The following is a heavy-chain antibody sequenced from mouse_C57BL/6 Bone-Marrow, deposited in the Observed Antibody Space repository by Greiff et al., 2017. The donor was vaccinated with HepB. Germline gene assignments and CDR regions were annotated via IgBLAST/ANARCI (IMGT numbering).Heavy chain of an antibody. Sequence: QVQLQQSGPGLVQPSQSLSITCTVSGFSLTSSGVHWVRQSPGKGLEWLGVRWRGGSTDYNAAFMSRLSLTKDNSKSQVFFKMNSLQADDTAIYYWAKGAGSWFAYWGQGTLVTVSA. V-gene: IGHV2-5*01. J-gene: IGHJ3*01. CDR3: AKGAGSWFAY. CDR2: RWRGGST. D-gene: IGHD3-3*01. CDR1: GFSLTSSG.